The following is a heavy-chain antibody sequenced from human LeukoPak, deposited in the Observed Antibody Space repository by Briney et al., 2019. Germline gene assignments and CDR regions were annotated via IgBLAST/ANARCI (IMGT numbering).Heavy chain of an antibody. CDR3: ARVSCSSTSCSTKLPFDY. CDR2: INPNSGGT. V-gene: IGHV1-2*02. CDR1: GYTFTGYY. D-gene: IGHD2-2*01. J-gene: IGHJ4*02. Sequence: ASVKVSCKASGYTFTGYYMHWVRQAPGQGLEWMGWINPNSGGTNYAQKFQGRVTMTRDTSISTAYMELSRPRSDDTAVYYCARVSCSSTSCSTKLPFDYWGQGTLVTVSS.